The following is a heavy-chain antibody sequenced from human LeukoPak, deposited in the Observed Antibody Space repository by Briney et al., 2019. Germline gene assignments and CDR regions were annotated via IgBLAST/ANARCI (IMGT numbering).Heavy chain of an antibody. V-gene: IGHV3-74*01. CDR3: ALSVSGTLIN. CDR2: VNSDGKTT. CDR1: GFSFSSYW. D-gene: IGHD6-19*01. J-gene: IGHJ4*02. Sequence: GGSLRLSCAASGFSFSSYWMHWVRQTPGKGLVWVSRVNSDGKTTTYADTVKGRFTISSDNAKNTMYLQMNSLTAEDTAVYFCALSVSGTLINWGQGTLVTVSS.